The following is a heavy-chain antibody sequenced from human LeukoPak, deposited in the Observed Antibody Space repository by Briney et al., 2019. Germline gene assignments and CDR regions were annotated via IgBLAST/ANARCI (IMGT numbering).Heavy chain of an antibody. CDR2: ISYSAST. D-gene: IGHD2-2*01. CDR3: VRIYCTSTSCYGDSYYGMDV. Sequence: PSETLSLTCTVSGDSISSSRHSWGWIRQPPGKGLAWIGSISYSASTYYNPSLKTRVTMSVDTSENQFSLKLSSVTAADSTVYYCVRIYCTSTSCYGDSYYGMDVWGQGTTVTVSS. J-gene: IGHJ6*02. CDR1: GDSISSSRHS. V-gene: IGHV4-39*01.